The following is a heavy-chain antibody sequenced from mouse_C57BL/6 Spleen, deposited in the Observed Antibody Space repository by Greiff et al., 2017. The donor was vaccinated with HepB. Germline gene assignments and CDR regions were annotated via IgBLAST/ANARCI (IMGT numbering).Heavy chain of an antibody. CDR3: ARADYGNSGFAY. V-gene: IGHV1-64*01. CDR1: GYTFTSYW. J-gene: IGHJ3*01. D-gene: IGHD2-1*01. Sequence: QVQLQQPGAELVKPGASVTLSCKASGYTFTSYWMHWVKQRPGQGLEWIGMIHPNSGSTNYNEKFKSKATLTVDKSSRTAYMQLSSLTSEDSAVYYCARADYGNSGFAYWGQGTLVTVSA. CDR2: IHPNSGST.